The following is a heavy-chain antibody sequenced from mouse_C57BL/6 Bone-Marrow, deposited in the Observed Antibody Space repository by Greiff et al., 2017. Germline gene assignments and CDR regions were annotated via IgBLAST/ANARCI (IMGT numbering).Heavy chain of an antibody. V-gene: IGHV1-39*01. CDR2: INPNDGTT. CDR3: ARSSYFDY. Sequence: LQESGPELVKPGASVKLSCKASGYSFTDYNMNWVKQGNGKSLEWIGVINPNDGTTSYNQKFKGKATLTVDHSSSTAYTQLNSLTSEDSAVYYCARSSYFDYWGQGTTLTVSS. J-gene: IGHJ2*01. D-gene: IGHD1-1*01. CDR1: GYSFTDYN.